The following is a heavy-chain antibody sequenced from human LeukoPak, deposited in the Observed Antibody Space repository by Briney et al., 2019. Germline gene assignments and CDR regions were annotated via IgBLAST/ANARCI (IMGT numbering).Heavy chain of an antibody. D-gene: IGHD2-2*01. CDR2: ISGSGGST. J-gene: IGHJ4*02. V-gene: IGHV3-23*01. CDR1: GFTFSSYA. Sequence: GGSLRLSCAASGFTFSSYAMSWVRQAPGKGLEWVSAISGSGGSTYYADSVKGRFTISRDNPKNTLYLQMNSLRAENTAVYYCAKDRYCSSTSCNDLFDYWGQGTLVTVSS. CDR3: AKDRYCSSTSCNDLFDY.